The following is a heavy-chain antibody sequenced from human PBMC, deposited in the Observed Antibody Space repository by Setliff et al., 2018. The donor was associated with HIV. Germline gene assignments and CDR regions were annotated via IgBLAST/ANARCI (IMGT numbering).Heavy chain of an antibody. Sequence: SETLSLTCNVSGDSIGTGTHYWGWIRQPPGKGLEWIGSVFFSGTTYYNPSLRSRIAISVDTSKSDFSLRLNSVTAADTAVYYCARLVRQTYGSGTFYNYYYYMDVWGKGTTVTVSS. CDR2: VFFSGTT. J-gene: IGHJ6*03. CDR1: GDSIGTGTHY. D-gene: IGHD3-10*01. V-gene: IGHV4-39*02. CDR3: ARLVRQTYGSGTFYNYYYYMDV.